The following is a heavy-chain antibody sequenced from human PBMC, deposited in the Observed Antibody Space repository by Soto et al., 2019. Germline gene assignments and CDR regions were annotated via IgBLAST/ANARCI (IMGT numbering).Heavy chain of an antibody. CDR2: IIPIFGTA. V-gene: IGHV1-69*13. CDR1: GGTFSSYA. Sequence: ASVKVSCKASGGTFSSYAISWVRQAPGQGLEWMGGIIPIFGTANYAQKFQGRVTITADESTSTAYMELSSLRSEDTAVYYCARGPPEYCSGGSCYLDYWGQGTLVTVSS. D-gene: IGHD2-15*01. CDR3: ARGPPEYCSGGSCYLDY. J-gene: IGHJ4*02.